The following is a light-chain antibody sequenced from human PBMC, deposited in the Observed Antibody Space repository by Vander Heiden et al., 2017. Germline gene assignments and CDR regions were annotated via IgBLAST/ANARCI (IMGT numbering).Light chain of an antibody. J-gene: IGKJ5*01. V-gene: IGKV3-11*02. Sequence: EIVLPQSPATLSLSPGERATLFCRASQSVSSYLAWYQQKPGQAPRLLIPDTSNRATGIPARFSGSRSGRDFTLTISRLEPEDFAVYYCQQRSSWPPEITFGQGTRLDIK. CDR2: DTS. CDR3: QQRSSWPPEIT. CDR1: QSVSSY.